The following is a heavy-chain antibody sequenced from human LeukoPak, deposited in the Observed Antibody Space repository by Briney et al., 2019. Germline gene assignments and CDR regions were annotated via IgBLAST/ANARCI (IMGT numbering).Heavy chain of an antibody. CDR2: INPNSGGT. J-gene: IGHJ4*02. Sequence: ASVKVSCKASGYTFTGYYMHWVRQAPGQGLEWMGWINPNSGGTNYAQKFQGRVTMTTDTSISTAYMELSSLRSDGTAVYYCARVGGGYSYAYYWGQGTLVTVSS. V-gene: IGHV1-2*02. CDR1: GYTFTGYY. CDR3: ARVGGGYSYAYY. D-gene: IGHD5-18*01.